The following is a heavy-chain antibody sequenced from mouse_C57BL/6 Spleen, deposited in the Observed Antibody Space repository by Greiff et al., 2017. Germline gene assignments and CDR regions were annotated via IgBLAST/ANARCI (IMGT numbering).Heavy chain of an antibody. V-gene: IGHV1-47*01. D-gene: IGHD1-1*01. CDR1: GYPFTTYP. Sequence: VQLQQSGAELVKPGASVKMSCKASGYPFTTYPIEWMKQNHGKSLEWIGNFHPYNDDTKYNEKFKGKATLTVEKSSSTVYLELSRLTSDDSAVYYCARGDYYGSSYDWYFDVWGTGTTVTVTA. CDR2: FHPYNDDT. CDR3: ARGDYYGSSYDWYFDV. J-gene: IGHJ1*03.